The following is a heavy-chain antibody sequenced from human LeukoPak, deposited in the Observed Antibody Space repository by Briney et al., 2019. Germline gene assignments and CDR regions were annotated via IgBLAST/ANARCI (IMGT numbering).Heavy chain of an antibody. CDR2: ISGSGGST. V-gene: IGHV3-23*01. CDR1: GFTFSSYA. CDR3: ARDRPLKSGSSYYFDY. J-gene: IGHJ4*02. Sequence: PGGSLRLSCAASGFTFSSYAMSWVRQAPGKGLEWVSAISGSGGSTYYADSVKGRFTISRDNSKNTLYLQMNSLRAEDTAVYYCARDRPLKSGSSYYFDYWGQGTLVTVSS. D-gene: IGHD1-26*01.